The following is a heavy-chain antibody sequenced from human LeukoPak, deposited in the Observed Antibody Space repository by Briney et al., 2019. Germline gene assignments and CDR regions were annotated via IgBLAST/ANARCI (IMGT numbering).Heavy chain of an antibody. CDR2: INPNSGST. V-gene: IGHV1-2*02. Sequence: ASVKVSCKASGYTFTSYAMNWVRQAPGQGLEWMGWINPNSGSTNYAQKFQGRVTMTRDTSISTAYMELSRLRSDDTAVYYCASGIAARRVGYYYMDVWGKGTTVTVSS. D-gene: IGHD6-6*01. CDR1: GYTFTSYA. CDR3: ASGIAARRVGYYYMDV. J-gene: IGHJ6*03.